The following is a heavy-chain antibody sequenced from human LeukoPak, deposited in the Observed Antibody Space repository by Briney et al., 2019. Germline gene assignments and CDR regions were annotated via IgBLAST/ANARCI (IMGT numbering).Heavy chain of an antibody. J-gene: IGHJ4*02. D-gene: IGHD3-16*02. CDR3: ARHDSFIPY. CDR2: TRYDGNYV. V-gene: IGHV3-30*02. CDR1: GLNFSTYG. Sequence: TGGSLRLSCEASGLNFSTYGMHWVRQAPGKGLEWVGFTRYDGNYVKYADSVKGRFTISRDNSKKTLYLQMNSLRPADTAVYFCARHDSFIPYWGQGTLVTVTS.